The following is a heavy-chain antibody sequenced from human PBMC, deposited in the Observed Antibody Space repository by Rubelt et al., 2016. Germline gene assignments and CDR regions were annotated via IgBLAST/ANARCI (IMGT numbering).Heavy chain of an antibody. D-gene: IGHD5-18*01. CDR1: GFTFSSFW. CDR2: INQHGSDR. J-gene: IGHJ4*02. CDR3: AGDRGYSYGHPLDY. V-gene: IGHV3-7*01. Sequence: EVQLLESGGGLAQPGGSLRLSCAASGFTFSSFWMGWVRQAPGKGLEWVANINQHGSDRYHADSVTGRITISRDNTKNSLYLQMNRLTAEDTAVYYCAGDRGYSYGHPLDYWGQGALVTVSS.